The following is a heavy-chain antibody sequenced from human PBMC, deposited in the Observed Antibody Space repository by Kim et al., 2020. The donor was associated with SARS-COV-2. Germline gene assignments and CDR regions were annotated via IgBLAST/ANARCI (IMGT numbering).Heavy chain of an antibody. CDR3: ARDLGWRSPEFDY. D-gene: IGHD1-26*01. V-gene: IGHV3-30-3*01. CDR1: GFTFSSYA. J-gene: IGHJ4*02. CDR2: ISYDGSNK. Sequence: GGSLRLSCAASGFTFSSYAMHWVRQAPGKGLEWVAVISYDGSNKYYADSVKGRFTISRDNSKNTLYLQMNSLRAEDTAVYYCARDLGWRSPEFDYWGQGTLVTVSS.